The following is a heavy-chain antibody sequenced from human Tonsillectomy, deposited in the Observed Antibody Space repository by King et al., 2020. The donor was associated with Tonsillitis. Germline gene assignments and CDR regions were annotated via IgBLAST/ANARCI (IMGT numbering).Heavy chain of an antibody. CDR1: GGSITSYY. D-gene: IGHD1-1*01. Sequence: VQLQESGPGLVKPSETLSLTCTVSGGSITSYYWSWIRQPPGKRLEWIGYIYYSGTTNYNPSLKSRVTISVDTSNNQFSLRLSSVTAADTAVYYCARVNNWNPHSYFDYWGQGTLVTVSS. V-gene: IGHV4-59*01. CDR2: IYYSGTT. J-gene: IGHJ4*02. CDR3: ARVNNWNPHSYFDY.